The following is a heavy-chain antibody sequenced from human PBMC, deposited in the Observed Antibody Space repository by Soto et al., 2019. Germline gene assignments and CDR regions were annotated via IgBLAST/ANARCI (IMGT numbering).Heavy chain of an antibody. D-gene: IGHD2-8*02. CDR1: GFSFSTYW. CDR2: INTDGSST. J-gene: IGHJ3*01. Sequence: EVQLVESGGGLVQPGGSLRLSCADSGFSFSTYWMHWLRQGPEKGLVWVSRINTDGSSTNYADSVKGRFTISRDNAKSTLYLQINSQRAEDTDVYYCAGSPGEYYTDWGQGTVVTVSS. CDR3: AGSPGEYYTD. V-gene: IGHV3-74*01.